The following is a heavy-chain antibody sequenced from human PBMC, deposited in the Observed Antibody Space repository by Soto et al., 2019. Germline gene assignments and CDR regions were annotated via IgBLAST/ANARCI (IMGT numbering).Heavy chain of an antibody. D-gene: IGHD2-8*01. Sequence: QVQLVQSGAEVKKPGASVKVSCKASGYTFINYDINWVRQAPGQGLEWVGWMNPDSGNTGYAQNFQGRGTMTGNTSRSSVYMELSSRTAEDTAGDYCARRRGSNGGCDLWGQGTLVTVSS. CDR2: MNPDSGNT. J-gene: IGHJ5*02. CDR1: GYTFINYD. V-gene: IGHV1-8*01. CDR3: ARRRGSNGGCDL.